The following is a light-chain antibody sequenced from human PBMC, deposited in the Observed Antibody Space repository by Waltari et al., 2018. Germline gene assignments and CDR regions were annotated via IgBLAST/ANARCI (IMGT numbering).Light chain of an antibody. V-gene: IGKV4-1*01. CDR3: QQYYSTPLA. CDR2: WAS. Sequence: DIVMTQSPDSLAVSLGERATINCKSSQSVVYSSNNKNYLAWYQQKPGQPTKLLIYWASTRESGVPDRFSGSGSGTDFTLTISSLQAEDVAVYYCQQYYSTPLAFGGGTKVEIK. J-gene: IGKJ4*01. CDR1: QSVVYSSNNKNY.